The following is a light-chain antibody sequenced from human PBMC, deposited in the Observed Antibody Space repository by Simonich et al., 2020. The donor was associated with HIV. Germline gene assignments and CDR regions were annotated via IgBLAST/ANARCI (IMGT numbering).Light chain of an antibody. CDR2: WAS. Sequence: DIVMTQSPDSLAVSLGERATINCKSSQSVLYSSNNKDYLAWYQQKPGQPPNLLIDWASTRESGVPDRFSGSGSETDFTLTISSLQAEDVAVYYCQQYYSTPLTFGPGTKVKI. V-gene: IGKV4-1*01. J-gene: IGKJ3*01. CDR3: QQYYSTPLT. CDR1: QSVLYSSNNKDY.